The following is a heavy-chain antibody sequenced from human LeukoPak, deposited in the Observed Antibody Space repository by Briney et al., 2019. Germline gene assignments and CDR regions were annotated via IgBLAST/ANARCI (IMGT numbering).Heavy chain of an antibody. V-gene: IGHV3-48*03. CDR1: GFTFSSYE. D-gene: IGHD7-27*01. CDR3: GRGHWGLDY. Sequence: GGSLRLSCAASGFTFSSYEMNWVRQAPGKGLEWVSYITNTGNSMEYVDSVKGRFTTSRDNSKNSLYLQMNSLRAEDTAAYYCGRGHWGLDYWGQGALVTVSS. J-gene: IGHJ4*02. CDR2: ITNTGNSM.